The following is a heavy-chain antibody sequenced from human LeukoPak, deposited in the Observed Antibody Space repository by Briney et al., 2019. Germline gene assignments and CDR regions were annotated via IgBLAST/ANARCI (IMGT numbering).Heavy chain of an antibody. J-gene: IGHJ6*03. CDR3: ARGGSGAARGYYYYMDV. CDR1: GGSISSSSYY. D-gene: IGHD3-10*01. Sequence: SETLSLTCTVSGGSISSSSYYWGWLRQPPEKGLEWIGSIYYSGTTYYNPSLKSRVTISVDTSKNQFSLKLTSVTAADTAVYYCARGGSGAARGYYYYMDVWGKGTTVTVSS. V-gene: IGHV4-39*07. CDR2: IYYSGTT.